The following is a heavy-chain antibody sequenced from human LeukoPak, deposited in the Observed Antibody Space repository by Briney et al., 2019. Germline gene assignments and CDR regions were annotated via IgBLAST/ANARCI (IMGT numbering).Heavy chain of an antibody. CDR3: ARGLRGGNGAFDI. D-gene: IGHD4-23*01. J-gene: IGHJ3*02. CDR1: GYTFTGYY. CDR2: INPNSGGT. Sequence: ASVKVSCKASGYTFTGYYMHWVRQAPGQGLEWMGWINPNSGGTNYAQKFQGRVTMTRDTSISTAYMEPSRLRSDDTAVYYCARGLRGGNGAFDIWGQGTMVTVSS. V-gene: IGHV1-2*02.